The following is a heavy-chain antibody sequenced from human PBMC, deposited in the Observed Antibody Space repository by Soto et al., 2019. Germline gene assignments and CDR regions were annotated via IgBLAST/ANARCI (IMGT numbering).Heavy chain of an antibody. D-gene: IGHD1-7*01. Sequence: SLRLSCAASGFTSDDYAMHWVRQAPGKGLEWVSGISWNSGSIGYADSVKGRFTISRDNAKNSLYLQMNSLRAEDTALYYCAKVSRTTPGPWGTSFDIWGQGTMVTVSS. V-gene: IGHV3-9*02. CDR2: ISWNSGSI. CDR1: GFTSDDYA. CDR3: AKVSRTTPGPWGTSFDI. J-gene: IGHJ3*02.